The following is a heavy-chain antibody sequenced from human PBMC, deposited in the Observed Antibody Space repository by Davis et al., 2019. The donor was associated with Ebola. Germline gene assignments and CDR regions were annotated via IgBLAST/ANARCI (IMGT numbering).Heavy chain of an antibody. D-gene: IGHD3-9*01. CDR1: GYNFRIFD. CDR2: INPNTGTS. CDR3: ARDQNYLFDW. Sequence: ASVKVSCKTSGYNFRIFDIHWVRQAPGQGLEWMGMINPNTGTSRLGQKFQGRVTLTRDVAIYPAYMEVTGLTSDDTAVYFCARDQNYLFDWWGQGTLVTVSS. J-gene: IGHJ4*02. V-gene: IGHV1-2*02.